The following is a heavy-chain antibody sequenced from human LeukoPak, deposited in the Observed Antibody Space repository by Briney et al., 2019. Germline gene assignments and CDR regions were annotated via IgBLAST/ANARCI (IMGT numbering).Heavy chain of an antibody. CDR2: INPSGGST. D-gene: IGHD1-1*01. V-gene: IGHV1-46*01. J-gene: IGHJ4*02. CDR3: ARGTTDAY. Sequence: ASVKVSCKASGDTFTSYYIDWVRQAPGQGLEWMGVINPSGGSTRYAPKFQGRVTMTGDPSTRTVYMELSSLTSDDTAVYYCARGTTDAYWGQGTPVTVSS. CDR1: GDTFTSYY.